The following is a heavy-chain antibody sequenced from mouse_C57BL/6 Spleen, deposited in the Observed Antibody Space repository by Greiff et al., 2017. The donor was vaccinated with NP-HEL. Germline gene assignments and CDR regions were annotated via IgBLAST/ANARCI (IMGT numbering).Heavy chain of an antibody. CDR2: ISSGSSTI. J-gene: IGHJ1*03. V-gene: IGHV5-17*01. CDR3: ARHHDYYGSSYGYFDV. D-gene: IGHD1-1*01. CDR1: GFTFSDYG. Sequence: DVMLVESGGGLVKPGGSLKLSCAASGFTFSDYGMHWVRQAPEKGLEWVAYISSGSSTIYYADTVKGRFTISRDNAKNTLFLQMTSLRSEDTAMYYCARHHDYYGSSYGYFDVWGTGTTVTVSS.